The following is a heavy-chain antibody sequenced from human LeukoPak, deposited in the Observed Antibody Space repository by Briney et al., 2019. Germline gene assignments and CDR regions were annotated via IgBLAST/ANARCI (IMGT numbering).Heavy chain of an antibody. V-gene: IGHV3-21*01. CDR2: ISSSSIYI. Sequence: SGGSLRLSCAASGFTFSSYSMNWVRQAPGKGLEWVSSISSSSIYIYYADSVKGRFTISRDNAKNSLYLQMNSLRAEDTAVYYCARDKGNSYNWFDPWGQGTLVTVSS. CDR1: GFTFSSYS. CDR3: ARDKGNSYNWFDP. J-gene: IGHJ5*02.